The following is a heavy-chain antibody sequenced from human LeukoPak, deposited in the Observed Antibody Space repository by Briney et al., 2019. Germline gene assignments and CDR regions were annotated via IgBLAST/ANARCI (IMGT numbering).Heavy chain of an antibody. CDR2: ISIRGVNP. D-gene: IGHD2-2*01. Sequence: PGGSLRLSCVVSGFTFNNYAMSWVRQAPGKGLEWVSSISIRGVNPTYADSVKGRFTTSRDNSKNTLYLQMNSLRAEDTAVYYCAKDMPAADAFDIWGQGTMVTVSS. V-gene: IGHV3-23*01. CDR3: AKDMPAADAFDI. CDR1: GFTFNNYA. J-gene: IGHJ3*02.